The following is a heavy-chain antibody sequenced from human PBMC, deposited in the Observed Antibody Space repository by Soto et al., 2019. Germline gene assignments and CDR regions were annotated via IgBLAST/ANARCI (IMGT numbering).Heavy chain of an antibody. Sequence: GGSLRLSCAASGFTFSSYGMHWVRQAPGKGLEWVAVIWYDGSNKYYADSVKGRFTISRDNSKNTLYLQMNSLRAEDTAVYYCARYCSGGSCYSPYYYYGMDVWGQGTTVNVSS. CDR1: GFTFSSYG. D-gene: IGHD2-15*01. J-gene: IGHJ6*02. CDR2: IWYDGSNK. CDR3: ARYCSGGSCYSPYYYYGMDV. V-gene: IGHV3-33*01.